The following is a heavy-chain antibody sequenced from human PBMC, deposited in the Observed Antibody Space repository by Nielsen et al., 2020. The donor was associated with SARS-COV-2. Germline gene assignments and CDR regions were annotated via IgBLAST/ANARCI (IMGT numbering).Heavy chain of an antibody. CDR2: ISWNSGSI. CDR3: AKDSCSGGSCYSWDY. CDR1: GFTFDDYA. D-gene: IGHD2-15*01. J-gene: IGHJ4*02. V-gene: IGHV3-9*01. Sequence: SLKISCAASGFTFDDYAMHWVRQAPGKGLEWVSGISWNSGSIGYADSVKGRFTISRDNAKNSLYLQMNSLRAEDTALYYCAKDSCSGGSCYSWDYWGQGTLVTVSS.